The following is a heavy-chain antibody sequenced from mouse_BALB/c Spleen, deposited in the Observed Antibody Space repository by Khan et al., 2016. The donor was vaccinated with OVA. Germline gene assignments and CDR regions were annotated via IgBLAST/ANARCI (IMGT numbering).Heavy chain of an antibody. Sequence: QLKESGAELVTPGASVKMSCKASGYTFTSSWMPWVKQRPGQGLEWIGVIDPSDKSLIYNQKFKAKATLTVDTSSSTAYMQPSSLTSEDSAVYYCARGGRFITTATWFAYWGQGTLVAVSA. D-gene: IGHD1-2*01. J-gene: IGHJ3*01. CDR1: GYTFTSSW. CDR2: IDPSDKSL. V-gene: IGHV1-59*01. CDR3: ARGGRFITTATWFAY.